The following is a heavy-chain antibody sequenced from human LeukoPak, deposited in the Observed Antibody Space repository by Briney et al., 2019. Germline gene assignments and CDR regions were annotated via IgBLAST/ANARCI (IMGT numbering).Heavy chain of an antibody. CDR3: ARRAAAGTRRKNWFDP. CDR1: GYTFTSYD. Sequence: ASVKVSCKASGYTFTSYDINWVRQATGQGLEWMGWMNPNSGNTGYAQKFQGRVTITRNTSISTAYMELSSLRSEDTAVYYCARRAAAGTRRKNWFDPWGQGTLVTVSS. D-gene: IGHD6-13*01. V-gene: IGHV1-8*03. CDR2: MNPNSGNT. J-gene: IGHJ5*02.